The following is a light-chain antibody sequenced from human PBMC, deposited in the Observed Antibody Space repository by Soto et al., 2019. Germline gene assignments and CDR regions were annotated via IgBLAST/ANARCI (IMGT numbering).Light chain of an antibody. CDR2: GIS. CDR1: QSISSTY. Sequence: EIVLTQSPGTLSLSPGERATLSCRASQSISSTYLAWYQQKPGQAPRLLIYGISSRATGIPDRFSGSGSGTDFTLTISRPEPEDFAVYYCQQYGRSRTFGQGTKVEIK. CDR3: QQYGRSRT. J-gene: IGKJ1*01. V-gene: IGKV3-20*01.